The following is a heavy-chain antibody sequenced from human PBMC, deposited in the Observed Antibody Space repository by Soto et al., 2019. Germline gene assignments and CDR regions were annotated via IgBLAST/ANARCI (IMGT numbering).Heavy chain of an antibody. V-gene: IGHV3-30-3*01. J-gene: IGHJ5*02. Sequence: QVQLVESGGGVVQPGRSLRLSCAASGFTFSSYAMHWVRQAPGKGLEWVAVISYDGSNKYYADSVKGRFTISRDISKNTLYLQMNSLRAEDTAVYYCARDERITMVRDNWFDPWGQGTLVTVSS. CDR3: ARDERITMVRDNWFDP. CDR1: GFTFSSYA. CDR2: ISYDGSNK. D-gene: IGHD3-10*01.